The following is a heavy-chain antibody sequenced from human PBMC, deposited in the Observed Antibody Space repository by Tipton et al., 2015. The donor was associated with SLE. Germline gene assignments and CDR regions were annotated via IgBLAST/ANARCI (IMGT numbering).Heavy chain of an antibody. V-gene: IGHV4-59*12. CDR1: GGSISSYY. CDR2: IYYSGST. Sequence: TLSLTCTVSGGSISSYYWSWIRQPPGKGLEWIGYIYYSGSTNYNPSLKSRVTISVDTSKNQFSLKLSSVTAADTAVYYCARDPQTYHNFWGAYHWFDPWGQGTLVTVSS. J-gene: IGHJ5*02. CDR3: ARDPQTYHNFWGAYHWFDP. D-gene: IGHD3-16*01.